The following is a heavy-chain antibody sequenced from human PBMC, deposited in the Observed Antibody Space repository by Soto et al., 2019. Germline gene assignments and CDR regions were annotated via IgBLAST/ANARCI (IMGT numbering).Heavy chain of an antibody. V-gene: IGHV3-30-3*01. CDR1: GSTFSGYA. CDR2: ISDDGSKK. D-gene: IGHD6-25*01. J-gene: IGHJ4*02. Sequence: GGSLRLSCAASGSTFSGYAMHWVRQAPGKGLEWVAVISDDGSKKYYADSVKGRFTISRDNSKNTLYLQMNSLRAEDTAVYYCARDPYNSGWMVYWGPGPLVIVSS. CDR3: ARDPYNSGWMVY.